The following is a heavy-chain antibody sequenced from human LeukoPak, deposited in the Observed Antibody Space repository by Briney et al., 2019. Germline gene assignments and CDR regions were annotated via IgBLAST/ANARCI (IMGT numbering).Heavy chain of an antibody. CDR3: ARGSERRYGGNPLFLNY. CDR1: GYTFTGYY. J-gene: IGHJ4*02. Sequence: GASVKVSCKASGYTFTGYYMHWVRQAPGQGLEWMGWINPNSGGTNYAQKFQGRVTMTRDTSISTAYMELSRLRSDDTAVYYCARGSERRYGGNPLFLNYWGQGTLVTVSS. D-gene: IGHD4-23*01. CDR2: INPNSGGT. V-gene: IGHV1-2*02.